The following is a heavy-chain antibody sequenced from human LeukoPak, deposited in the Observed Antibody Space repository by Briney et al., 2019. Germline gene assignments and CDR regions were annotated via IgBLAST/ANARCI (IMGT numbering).Heavy chain of an antibody. V-gene: IGHV4-34*01. Sequence: TSETLSLTCAVYGGSFSGYYWSWIRQPPGKGLEWIGEINHSGSTNYNPSLKSRVTISVDTSKNQFSLKLSSVTAADTAVYYCARSKSRWSFNYWGQGTLVTVSS. CDR3: ARSKSRWSFNY. CDR2: INHSGST. J-gene: IGHJ4*02. D-gene: IGHD6-13*01. CDR1: GGSFSGYY.